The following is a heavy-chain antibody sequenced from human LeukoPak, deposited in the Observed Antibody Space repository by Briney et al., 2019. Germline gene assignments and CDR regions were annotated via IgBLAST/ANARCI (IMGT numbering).Heavy chain of an antibody. CDR1: GFSFRTYY. D-gene: IGHD2-2*01. Sequence: GGSLRLSCSASGFSFRTYYMTWVRQAPGKGLEWVAHIQSDGSKTWYADSVEGRFTISRDNAKNSLYLQMNSLRAEDTAVYCCARGGYPYASEYWGQGSLVTFSS. CDR2: IQSDGSKT. J-gene: IGHJ4*02. CDR3: ARGGYPYASEY. V-gene: IGHV3-7*01.